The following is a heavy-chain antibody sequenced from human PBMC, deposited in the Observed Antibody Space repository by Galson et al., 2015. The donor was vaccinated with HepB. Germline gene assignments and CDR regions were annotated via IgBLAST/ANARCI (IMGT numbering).Heavy chain of an antibody. CDR2: INPSSGGT. V-gene: IGHV1-2*02. CDR1: GYTFSGYY. Sequence: SVKVSCKASGYTFSGYYMHWVRQAPGQGLEWMGWINPSSGGTDYAQKFQGSVTMTRDTSISTAYMELSRLRSDDTAVYYCATGRTTTSYYFDYWSQGTLITVSS. J-gene: IGHJ4*02. CDR3: ATGRTTTSYYFDY. D-gene: IGHD1-1*01.